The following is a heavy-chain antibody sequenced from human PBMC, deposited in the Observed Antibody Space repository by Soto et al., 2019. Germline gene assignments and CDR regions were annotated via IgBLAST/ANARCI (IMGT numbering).Heavy chain of an antibody. D-gene: IGHD2-15*01. CDR1: VFTFITYS. CDR2: IKQDGIEK. Sequence: GWSLRLSCASSVFTFITYSMTWVHQAPGRGLEWVANIKQDGIEKYYVDSVRGRFTISRDNAKNSLYLQMISLRAEDTAVYYCARHRAEDSSITRYFDYWGQGILVTVSS. J-gene: IGHJ4*02. V-gene: IGHV3-7*01. CDR3: ARHRAEDSSITRYFDY.